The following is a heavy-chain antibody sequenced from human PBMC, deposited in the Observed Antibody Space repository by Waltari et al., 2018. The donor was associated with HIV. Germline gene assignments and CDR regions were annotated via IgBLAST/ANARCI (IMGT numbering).Heavy chain of an antibody. V-gene: IGHV1-8*02. J-gene: IGHJ4*02. CDR1: GYVVTDND. Sequence: QVQLLQSGAETKTPGASVKVSCKASGYVVTDNDINWVRQLPGRGREWVGWGNPKSGNTGYAQSFQGRVIMTSDVSLNFTYLDLGNRQFEDTAVYYCARGLFWSGYYSEAVLDFWGQGTMVTVSS. CDR2: GNPKSGNT. D-gene: IGHD3-3*01. CDR3: ARGLFWSGYYSEAVLDF.